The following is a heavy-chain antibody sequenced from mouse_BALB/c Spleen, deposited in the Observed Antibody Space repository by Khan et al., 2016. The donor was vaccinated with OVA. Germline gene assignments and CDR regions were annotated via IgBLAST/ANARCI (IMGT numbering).Heavy chain of an antibody. Sequence: EVQLQQSGPELVKPGASVKMSCKASGYTFTSYVMHWVKQKPGLGLEWIGYIYPSNDDTKYNEKFKGKATLTSDKSSSTAYMELSSLTSEDSAVYYCAPVGNYYVSFAYWGQGTLVTVSA. D-gene: IGHD1-1*01. CDR2: IYPSNDDT. J-gene: IGHJ3*01. CDR1: GYTFTSYV. CDR3: APVGNYYVSFAY. V-gene: IGHV1S136*01.